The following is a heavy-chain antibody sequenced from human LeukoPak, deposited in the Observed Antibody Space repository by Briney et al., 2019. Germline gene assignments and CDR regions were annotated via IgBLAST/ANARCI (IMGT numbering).Heavy chain of an antibody. CDR2: IIPIFGTA. Sequence: GASVTVSCKASGGTFSSYAISWVRQAPGQGLEWMGGIIPIFGTANYAQKFQGSVTITADESTSTAYMELSSLRSEDTAVYYCARARSGGDPMDVWGQGTTVTVSS. CDR3: ARARSGGDPMDV. D-gene: IGHD2-21*02. V-gene: IGHV1-69*13. CDR1: GGTFSSYA. J-gene: IGHJ6*02.